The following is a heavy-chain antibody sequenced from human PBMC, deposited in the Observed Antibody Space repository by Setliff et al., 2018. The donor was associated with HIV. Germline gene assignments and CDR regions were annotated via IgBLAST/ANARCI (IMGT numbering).Heavy chain of an antibody. CDR2: IDPNSGGT. CDR3: ARDPGYCDSASCVTFDP. J-gene: IGHJ5*02. CDR1: GFTLANNY. Sequence: ASVKVSCKASGFTLANNYIHWVRQAPGQGLEWMGWIDPNSGGTKYAQKFQGRVTMTRDTSITTVYMELSRLTSDDTAVYYCARDPGYCDSASCVTFDPWGQGTLVTVSS. D-gene: IGHD2-2*01. V-gene: IGHV1-2*02.